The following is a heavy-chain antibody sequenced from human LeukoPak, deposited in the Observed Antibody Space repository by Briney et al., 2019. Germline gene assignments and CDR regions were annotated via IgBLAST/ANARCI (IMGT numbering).Heavy chain of an antibody. CDR1: GFTFSSYA. CDR3: ASWARATPGYFDL. CDR2: IHYSGRT. Sequence: GSLRLSCAASGFTFSSYAMSWVRQPPGKGLEWIATIHYSGRTYYNPSLKSRGTISVDTSQNQFSLRLSSLTAADTAVYYCASWARATPGYFDLWGRGTLVTVSS. D-gene: IGHD3-16*01. V-gene: IGHV4-59*04. J-gene: IGHJ2*01.